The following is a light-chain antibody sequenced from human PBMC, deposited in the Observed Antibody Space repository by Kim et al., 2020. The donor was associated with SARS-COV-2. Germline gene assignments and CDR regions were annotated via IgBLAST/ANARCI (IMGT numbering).Light chain of an antibody. V-gene: IGLV3-19*01. J-gene: IGLJ2*01. Sequence: ALVQTVRITCQGDSLRSYYASWYQQKPGQAPLLVIYGKNNRPSGIPDRFSGSSSGNTASLTITGAQAEDEADYYCNSRDSSDNHVVFGGGTKLTVL. CDR2: GKN. CDR1: SLRSYY. CDR3: NSRDSSDNHVV.